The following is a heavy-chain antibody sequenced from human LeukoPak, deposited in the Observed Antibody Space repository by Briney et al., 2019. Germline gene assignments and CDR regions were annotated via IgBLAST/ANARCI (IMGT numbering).Heavy chain of an antibody. J-gene: IGHJ4*02. CDR3: ARRRWGYGSGSYDY. Sequence: GSLRLSCAASGFTVSSNYMSWVRQSPGKGLEWIGEINHSGSTTNYNPSLKNRVTISVDTSKKQFSLKLSSVTAADTAVYYCARRRWGYGSGSYDYWGQGTLVTVSS. V-gene: IGHV4-34*01. CDR1: GFTVSSNY. D-gene: IGHD3-10*01. CDR2: INHSGST.